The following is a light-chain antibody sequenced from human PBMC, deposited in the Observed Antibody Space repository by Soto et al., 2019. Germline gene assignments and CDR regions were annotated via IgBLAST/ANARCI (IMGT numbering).Light chain of an antibody. V-gene: IGKV1-39*01. J-gene: IGKJ1*01. Sequence: DLQMTQSPSSLSASIGDRVTITCRASQSISSYLNWYQQKPGKAPKLLIYAASSLQSGVPSRFSGSGSGTDFTLTISSLRPEDFATYYCQQSFNSPWTFGPGTKVEIK. CDR2: AAS. CDR3: QQSFNSPWT. CDR1: QSISSY.